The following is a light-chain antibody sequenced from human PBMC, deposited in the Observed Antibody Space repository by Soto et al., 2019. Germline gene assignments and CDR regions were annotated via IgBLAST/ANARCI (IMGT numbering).Light chain of an antibody. CDR1: SSDVGGYNY. J-gene: IGLJ1*01. V-gene: IGLV2-11*01. CDR2: DVS. CDR3: CSYAGSYTNYV. Sequence: QSVLTQPRSVSGSPGQSVTISFTGTSSDVGGYNYVSWYQQHPGKAPKLMIYDVSKRPSGVPDRFSGSKSGNTASLTISGLQAEDEADYYCCSYAGSYTNYVFGTGTKLTVL.